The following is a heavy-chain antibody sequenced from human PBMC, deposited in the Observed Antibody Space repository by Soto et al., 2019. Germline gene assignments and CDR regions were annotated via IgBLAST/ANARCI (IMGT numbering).Heavy chain of an antibody. CDR1: GFTFSNAW. D-gene: IGHD3-22*01. CDR2: IKSKTDDGTT. J-gene: IGHJ4*02. V-gene: IGHV3-15*07. Sequence: EVQLVESGGGLVKPGGSLRLSCEASGFTFSNAWMNWVRQAPGKGLQWVGRIKSKTDDGTTDYAAPVKGRFAISRDDSKNTLYLQMNSLKTEDTAVYYCTTDWSMIVVVPRGVGGQGTRVSVSS. CDR3: TTDWSMIVVVPRGV.